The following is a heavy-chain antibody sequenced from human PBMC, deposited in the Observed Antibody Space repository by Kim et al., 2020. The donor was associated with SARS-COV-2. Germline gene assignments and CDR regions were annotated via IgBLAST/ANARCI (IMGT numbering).Heavy chain of an antibody. Sequence: GGSLRLSCAASGFTFSSYAMHWVRQAPGKGLEWVAVISYDGSNKYYADSVKGRFTISRDNSKNTLYQQMHSLRAEDTAVYYCARDWATDYDILTGYPQTHYYYGMDVWGQGTTVTGSS. CDR2: ISYDGSNK. J-gene: IGHJ6*02. D-gene: IGHD3-9*01. V-gene: IGHV3-30*04. CDR1: GFTFSSYA. CDR3: ARDWATDYDILTGYPQTHYYYGMDV.